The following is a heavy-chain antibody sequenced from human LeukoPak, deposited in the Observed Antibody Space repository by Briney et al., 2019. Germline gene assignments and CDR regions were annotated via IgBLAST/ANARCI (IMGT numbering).Heavy chain of an antibody. CDR1: GGSISSYY. J-gene: IGHJ4*02. Sequence: SETLSLTCTVSGGSISSYYWSWIRQPPGKGLEWIGYIYYSGSTNYNPSLKSRVTISVDTSKNQFSLKLSSVTAADTAVYYCARVGRGYDFEKSFDYWGQGTLVTVSS. CDR3: ARVGRGYDFEKSFDY. CDR2: IYYSGST. D-gene: IGHD3-3*01. V-gene: IGHV4-59*01.